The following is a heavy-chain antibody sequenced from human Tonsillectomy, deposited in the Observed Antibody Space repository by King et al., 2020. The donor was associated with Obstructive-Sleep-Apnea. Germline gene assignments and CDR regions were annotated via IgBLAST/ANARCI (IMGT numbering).Heavy chain of an antibody. CDR3: ARGQVPAAIGIYYGMDV. Sequence: QLVQSGAEVKKPGASVKVSCKAFGYTFTSYDIIWVRQAPGHGLEWMEWISAYTVNKNYAQKLHGRVTMHTDTSTSTAYRELRSLRSDDTVVYYCARGQVPAAIGIYYGMDVWGQGTTVTVSS. D-gene: IGHD2-2*01. V-gene: IGHV1-18*01. CDR2: ISAYTVNK. J-gene: IGHJ6*02. CDR1: GYTFTSYD.